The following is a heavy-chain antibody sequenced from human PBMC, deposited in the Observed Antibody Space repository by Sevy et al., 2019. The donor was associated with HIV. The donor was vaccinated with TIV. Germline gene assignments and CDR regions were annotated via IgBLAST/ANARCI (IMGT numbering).Heavy chain of an antibody. J-gene: IGHJ6*02. D-gene: IGHD2-2*01. Sequence: GGSLRLSCAVSGFTFSSYWMSWVRQAPGKGLEWVAHIKVDGSEKYHVDSVKGRFTISRDNAKNSLFLQMNSLRVEDTAVYYCARDCSSTSCLWRLDVWGQGTAVTVSS. V-gene: IGHV3-7*03. CDR1: GFTFSSYW. CDR3: ARDCSSTSCLWRLDV. CDR2: IKVDGSEK.